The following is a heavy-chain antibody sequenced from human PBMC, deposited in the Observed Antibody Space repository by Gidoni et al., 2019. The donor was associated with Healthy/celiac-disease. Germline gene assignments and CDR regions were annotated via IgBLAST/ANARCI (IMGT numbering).Heavy chain of an antibody. D-gene: IGHD4-17*01. Sequence: EVQLVESGGDLVQPGRSLRLSCAASGIPFDDYAMHWVRQGPGKGLEWVSSISWNSGSIGYADSVKGRFTISRDNAKNSLYLQMNSLRDEDTALYYCAKDVYGGNSNAFDIWGQGTMVTVSS. CDR2: ISWNSGSI. CDR3: AKDVYGGNSNAFDI. J-gene: IGHJ3*02. V-gene: IGHV3-9*01. CDR1: GIPFDDYA.